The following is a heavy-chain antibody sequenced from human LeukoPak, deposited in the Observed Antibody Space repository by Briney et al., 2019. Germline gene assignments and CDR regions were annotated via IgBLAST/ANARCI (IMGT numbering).Heavy chain of an antibody. D-gene: IGHD3-22*01. V-gene: IGHV4-4*07. CDR2: IYTSGST. J-gene: IGHJ5*02. CDR3: ARDLRYYYDSSGYLDWFDP. Sequence: SETLSLTCTVSGGSISSYHWSWIRQPAGKGLEWIGRIYTSGSTNYNPSLKSRVTMSVDTSKNQFSLKLSSVTAADTAVYYCARDLRYYYDSSGYLDWFDPWGQGTLVTVSS. CDR1: GGSISSYH.